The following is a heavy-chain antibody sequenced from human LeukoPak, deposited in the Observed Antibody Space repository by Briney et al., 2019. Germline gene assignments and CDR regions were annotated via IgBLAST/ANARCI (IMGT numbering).Heavy chain of an antibody. Sequence: SQTLSLTCTVSGASISNESYYWTWIRQPAGKGLEWIGRIYNTGSTKYNPSLKSRVTISIDTSKNQFSLKLNSVTAADTAVYYCARVMAVNPDWFDPWGQGTLVTVSS. J-gene: IGHJ5*02. V-gene: IGHV4-61*02. CDR3: ARVMAVNPDWFDP. D-gene: IGHD5-24*01. CDR1: GASISNESYY. CDR2: IYNTGST.